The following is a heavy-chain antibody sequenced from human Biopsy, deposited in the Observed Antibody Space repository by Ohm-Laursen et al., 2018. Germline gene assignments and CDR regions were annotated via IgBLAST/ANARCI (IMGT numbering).Heavy chain of an antibody. Sequence: GTLSLTCTVSGGSLSSYSWSWIWQPAGKGLEWIGQIYTSGITNYNPSLKSRVTMSVDTSKNKFSLRVSSVTAADTAVYYCARDRDRRGWFDPWGQGTLATVSS. V-gene: IGHV4-4*07. CDR2: IYTSGIT. CDR1: GGSLSSYS. CDR3: ARDRDRRGWFDP. J-gene: IGHJ5*02. D-gene: IGHD1-14*01.